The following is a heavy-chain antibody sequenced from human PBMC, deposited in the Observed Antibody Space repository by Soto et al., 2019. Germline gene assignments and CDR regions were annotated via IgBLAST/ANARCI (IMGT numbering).Heavy chain of an antibody. J-gene: IGHJ3*02. Sequence: EVQLVESGGGLVQPGGSLKLSCAASGFTFSGSAMHWVRQASGKGLEWVGRIRSKANSYAPAYAASVKGRFTISRDDSKNTAYLQMNSLKTEDTAVYYCTRQLQWLARLNAFDIWGQGTMVTVSS. V-gene: IGHV3-73*01. D-gene: IGHD6-19*01. CDR1: GFTFSGSA. CDR3: TRQLQWLARLNAFDI. CDR2: IRSKANSYAP.